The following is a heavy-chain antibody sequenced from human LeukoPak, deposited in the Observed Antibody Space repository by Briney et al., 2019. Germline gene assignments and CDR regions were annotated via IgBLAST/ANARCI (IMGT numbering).Heavy chain of an antibody. CDR2: MYYNGST. CDR3: ARAPRVTMIIVTPGAFDM. D-gene: IGHD3-22*01. Sequence: TLSPTCTVSTGSVSSGTYYWSWIRQPPGKGLEWIGYMYYNGSTNYNPSLKSRVTISVDTSKKRFSLKLGSVTAADTAMYYCARAPRVTMIIVTPGAFDMWGQGTMVTVSS. V-gene: IGHV4-61*01. CDR1: TGSVSSGTYY. J-gene: IGHJ3*02.